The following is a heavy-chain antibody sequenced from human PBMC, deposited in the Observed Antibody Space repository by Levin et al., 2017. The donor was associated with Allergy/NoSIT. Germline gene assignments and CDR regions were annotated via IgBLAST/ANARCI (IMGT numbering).Heavy chain of an antibody. Sequence: PGGSLRLSCAASGFPFSGYWMHWVRQAPGKGLVWVSRISPDGSITNYADSVKGRFTISRDSAKNTVSLQMNSLRAEDTAVYSGARGFDVNAFDSWGQGTMVTVSS. CDR2: ISPDGSIT. CDR1: GFPFSGYW. V-gene: IGHV3-74*01. J-gene: IGHJ3*02. CDR3: ARGFDVNAFDS. D-gene: IGHD3-10*01.